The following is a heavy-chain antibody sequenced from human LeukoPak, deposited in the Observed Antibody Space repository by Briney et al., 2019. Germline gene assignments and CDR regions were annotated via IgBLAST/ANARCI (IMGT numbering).Heavy chain of an antibody. CDR2: IYSGGAT. V-gene: IGHV3-53*01. D-gene: IGHD1-26*01. J-gene: IGHJ4*02. CDR3: ARGVGSPFGY. Sequence: GGSLRLSCVASGFTVSSSYMSWVRQVPGKGLEWVPVIYSGGATHYADSVKGRFTISRDDSKNMVYLQMNSLKVEDTAVYYCARGVGSPFGYWGQGTLVTVSS. CDR1: GFTVSSSY.